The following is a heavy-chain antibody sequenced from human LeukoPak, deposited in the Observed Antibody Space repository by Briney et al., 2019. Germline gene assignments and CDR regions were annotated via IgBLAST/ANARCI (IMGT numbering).Heavy chain of an antibody. V-gene: IGHV3-9*03. CDR2: INWNSDSI. D-gene: IGHD1-1*01. CDR1: GFTFDDYA. J-gene: IGHJ4*02. Sequence: PGGSLRLSCAASGFTFDDYAMHWVRQAPGKGLEWVSGINWNSDSIGYADSVKGRFTISRDNAENSLYLQMNSLRAEDMALYYCAKANDYVLSTYYLDYWGQGTLVTVSS. CDR3: AKANDYVLSTYYLDY.